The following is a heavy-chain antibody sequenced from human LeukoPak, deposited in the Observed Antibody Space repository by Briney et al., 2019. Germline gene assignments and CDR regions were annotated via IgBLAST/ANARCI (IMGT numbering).Heavy chain of an antibody. CDR1: VSTFGAYA. D-gene: IGHD3-16*01. J-gene: IGHJ6*02. CDR3: ARDLHYYVAMAA. Sequence: PGGSLRLSCAASVSTFGAYATSLGRPPGGEWVGLVLSIRSGDKPHYSDSVKGRFAISRDNSTSMLFIQLNSLRAEDTAVYYCARDLHYYVAMAAWGQGTTVTVSS. CDR2: IRSGDKP. V-gene: IGHV3-23*01.